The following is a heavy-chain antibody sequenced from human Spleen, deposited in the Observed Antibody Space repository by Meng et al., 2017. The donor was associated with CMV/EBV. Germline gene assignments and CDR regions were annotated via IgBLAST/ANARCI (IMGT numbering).Heavy chain of an antibody. Sequence: GESLKISCAASGFTFSSYWMSWVRQAPGKGLEWVANIKEDGIEKYYVDSVKGRFTISRDNAKNSLYLQMNSLRAEDTAVYYCVRDPLVEETVYWGQGTLVTVSS. CDR3: VRDPLVEETVY. V-gene: IGHV3-7*01. CDR2: IKEDGIEK. CDR1: GFTFSSYW. J-gene: IGHJ4*02. D-gene: IGHD1-26*01.